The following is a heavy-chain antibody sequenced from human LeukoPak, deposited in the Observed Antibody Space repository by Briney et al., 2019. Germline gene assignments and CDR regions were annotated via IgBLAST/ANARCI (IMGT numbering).Heavy chain of an antibody. D-gene: IGHD2-15*01. Sequence: GSLRLSCAASGFTFSSYSMNWVRQAPGKGLEWIGEINHSGSTNYNPSLKSRVTISVDTSKNQFSLKLSSVTAADTAVYYCARVSFFRWASTRPSYYYYYMDVWGKGTTVTISS. CDR2: INHSGST. J-gene: IGHJ6*03. CDR1: GFTFSSYS. V-gene: IGHV4-34*01. CDR3: ARVSFFRWASTRPSYYYYYMDV.